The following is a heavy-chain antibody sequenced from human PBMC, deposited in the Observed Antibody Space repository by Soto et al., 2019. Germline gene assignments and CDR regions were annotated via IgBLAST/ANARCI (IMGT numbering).Heavy chain of an antibody. CDR1: GFTFIESD. J-gene: IGHJ4*02. D-gene: IGHD2-15*01. CDR2: FSSSGGNT. CDR3: AKGGWLEY. Sequence: WGSLRLSCAVSGFTFIESDISCVRQAPWKWLEWVSAFSSSGGNTYYADSVKGRFTISRDNSKNTLYLQTNSLRAEDTAVYYCAKGGWLEYWGQGALVTVSS. V-gene: IGHV3-23*01.